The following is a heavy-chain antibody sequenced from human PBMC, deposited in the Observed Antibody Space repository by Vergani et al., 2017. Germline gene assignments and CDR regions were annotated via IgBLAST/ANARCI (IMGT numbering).Heavy chain of an antibody. V-gene: IGHV4-61*02. CDR2: IYHSGST. Sequence: QVQLQESGPGLVKPSQTLSLTCTVSGGSISSGSYYWSWIRQPAGKGLEWIGRIYHSGSTYYNPSLKSRVTISVDTSKNQFSLKLSSVTAADTAVYYCARVRAIYDFWTPIGYFDYWGQGTLVTVSS. CDR3: ARVRAIYDFWTPIGYFDY. J-gene: IGHJ4*02. CDR1: GGSISSGSYY. D-gene: IGHD3-3*01.